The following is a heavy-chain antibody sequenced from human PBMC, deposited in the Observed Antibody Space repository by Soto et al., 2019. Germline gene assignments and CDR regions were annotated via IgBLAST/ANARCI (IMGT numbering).Heavy chain of an antibody. CDR2: IWYDGSNK. CDR3: ARRGLYYDSSGYYLRYYYYGMDV. CDR1: GFTFSSYG. Sequence: QVQLVESGGGVVQPGRSLRLSCAASGFTFSSYGMHWVRQAPGKGLEWVAVIWYDGSNKYYADSVKGRFTISRDNSKNTLYLQMNSLRAEDTAVYYWARRGLYYDSSGYYLRYYYYGMDVWGQGTTVTVSS. J-gene: IGHJ6*02. D-gene: IGHD3-22*01. V-gene: IGHV3-33*01.